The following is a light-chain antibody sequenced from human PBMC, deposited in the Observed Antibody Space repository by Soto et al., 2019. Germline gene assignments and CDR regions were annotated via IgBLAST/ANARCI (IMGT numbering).Light chain of an antibody. Sequence: EGVFTQSPDTPSLPPGERATLSCRASQSISSYLAWYQQKPGQAPRLLIYDASNRATGIPARFSGSGSGTDFTLTISSLEPEDFALYYCQQRSNWPRTFGQGTKVDIK. CDR3: QQRSNWPRT. CDR1: QSISSY. J-gene: IGKJ1*01. CDR2: DAS. V-gene: IGKV3-11*01.